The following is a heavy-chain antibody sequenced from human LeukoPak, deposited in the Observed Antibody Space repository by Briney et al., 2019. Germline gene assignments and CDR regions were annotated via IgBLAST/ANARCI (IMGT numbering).Heavy chain of an antibody. CDR2: IYHSGST. V-gene: IGHV4-59*01. D-gene: IGHD6-19*01. Sequence: PSETLSLTCTVSGGSISSYYWSWIRQPPGKGLEWIGYIYHSGSTNYNPSLKSRVTISVDTSKNQFSLKLSSVTAADTAVYYCAREMAVAGNWFDPWGQGTLVTVSS. CDR1: GGSISSYY. J-gene: IGHJ5*02. CDR3: AREMAVAGNWFDP.